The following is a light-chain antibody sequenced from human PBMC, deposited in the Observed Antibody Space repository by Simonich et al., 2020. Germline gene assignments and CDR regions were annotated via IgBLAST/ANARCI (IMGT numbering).Light chain of an antibody. V-gene: IGKV4-1*01. Sequence: DIVMTQSPDSLAVSLGERATINCKSSQSVLYSSNNKNYLAWYQQKPGQPPKLLIYWASTRESVVPDRFSGSGSGTEFTLTISSLQAEDVAVYYCQQYYSTPTWTFGQGTKLEIK. CDR2: WAS. CDR3: QQYYSTPTWT. CDR1: QSVLYSSNNKNY. J-gene: IGKJ1*01.